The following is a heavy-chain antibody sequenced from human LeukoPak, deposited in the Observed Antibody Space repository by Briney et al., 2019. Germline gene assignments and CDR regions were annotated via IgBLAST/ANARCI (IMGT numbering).Heavy chain of an antibody. D-gene: IGHD3-22*01. V-gene: IGHV1-8*03. Sequence: ASVKVSCKTSGYTFTRNDINWVRQATGQGLEWMGWMNPNSGNSGYAQKFQGRVTITRDNSISTAYMELNSLTSEDTAVYYCARAISDSTGYYAYYFDSWGQGTLVTVSS. CDR3: ARAISDSTGYYAYYFDS. CDR2: MNPNSGNS. CDR1: GYTFTRND. J-gene: IGHJ4*02.